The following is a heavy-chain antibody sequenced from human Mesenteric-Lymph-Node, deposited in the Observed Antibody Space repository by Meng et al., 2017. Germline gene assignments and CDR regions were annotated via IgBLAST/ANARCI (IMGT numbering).Heavy chain of an antibody. CDR3: ARAGSIYYYYYYGMDV. CDR1: GGSISSSNYS. V-gene: IGHV4-39*07. Sequence: SETLSLTCTVSGGSISSSNYSWGWIRQPPGKGLEWIGSIYHSGSTYYNPSLKSRVTISVDTSKNQFSLKLSSVTAADTAVYYCARAGSIYYYYYYGMDVWGQGTTVTVSS. J-gene: IGHJ6*02. CDR2: IYHSGST. D-gene: IGHD2-21*01.